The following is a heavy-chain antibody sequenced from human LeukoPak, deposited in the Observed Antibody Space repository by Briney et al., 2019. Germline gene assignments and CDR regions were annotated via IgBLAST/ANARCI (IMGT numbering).Heavy chain of an antibody. Sequence: PGGSLRLSCAASGFSLSSYSLNWVRQAPGKGLEWVSYISSRSTTIYYADSVKGRFTISRDNAKNSLYLRMNSLRAEDTAVYYCARGTGIVGATVWGQGTLVTVSS. CDR1: GFSLSSYS. CDR3: ARGTGIVGATV. CDR2: ISSRSTTI. J-gene: IGHJ1*01. V-gene: IGHV3-48*01. D-gene: IGHD1-26*01.